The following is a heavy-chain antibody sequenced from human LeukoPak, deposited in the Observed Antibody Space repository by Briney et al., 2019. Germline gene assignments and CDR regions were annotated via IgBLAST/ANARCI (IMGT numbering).Heavy chain of an antibody. Sequence: GRSLRLSCAASGFTFSSYVMHWVRQAPGKGLEWVAVISYAVKGRFTISRDNSKNTLYLQMNSLRAEDTAVYYCARDPALTTYYYDSSGYQNWGQGTLVTVSS. CDR3: ARDPALTTYYYDSSGYQN. V-gene: IGHV3-30*04. J-gene: IGHJ4*02. CDR2: ISYA. D-gene: IGHD3-22*01. CDR1: GFTFSSYV.